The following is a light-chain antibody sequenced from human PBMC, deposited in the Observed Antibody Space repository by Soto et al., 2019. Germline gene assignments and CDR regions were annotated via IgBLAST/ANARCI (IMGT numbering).Light chain of an antibody. CDR1: ESVRGGS. J-gene: IGKJ1*01. Sequence: MVLTQSPGTLSLSPGARATLSCRASESVRGGSLAWYQQQPGQAPRLLIYGASSTATGIPDRFSGSGSGTDFTLTISRLAPEDFAVYYCQQYGTSPLTFGQGTKVEIK. CDR3: QQYGTSPLT. CDR2: GAS. V-gene: IGKV3-20*01.